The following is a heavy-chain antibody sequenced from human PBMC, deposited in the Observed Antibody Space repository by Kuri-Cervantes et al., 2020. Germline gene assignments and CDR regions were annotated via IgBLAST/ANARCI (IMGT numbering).Heavy chain of an antibody. J-gene: IGHJ4*02. CDR3: ARLRRDGYNFAYFDY. CDR2: IYYSGST. Sequence: ESLKISCTVSGGSINSYYWSWIRQPPGKGLEWIGYIYYSGSTNYNPSLKSRVTISVDTSKNQFSLKLSSVTAADTAVYYCARLRRDGYNFAYFDYWGQGTLVTVSS. CDR1: GGSINSYY. D-gene: IGHD5-24*01. V-gene: IGHV4-59*01.